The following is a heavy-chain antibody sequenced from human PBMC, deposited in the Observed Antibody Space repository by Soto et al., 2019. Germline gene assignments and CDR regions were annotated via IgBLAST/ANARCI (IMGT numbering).Heavy chain of an antibody. CDR2: IYYSGST. CDR3: ARGGYCTNGVCYTPRSNFDY. Sequence: TLSLTCTVSGGSISSYYWSWIRQPPGKGLEWIGYIYYSGSTNYNPSLKSRVTISVDTSKNQFSLKLSSVTAADTAVYYCARGGYCTNGVCYTPRSNFDYWGQGTLVTVSS. V-gene: IGHV4-59*01. J-gene: IGHJ4*02. D-gene: IGHD2-8*01. CDR1: GGSISSYY.